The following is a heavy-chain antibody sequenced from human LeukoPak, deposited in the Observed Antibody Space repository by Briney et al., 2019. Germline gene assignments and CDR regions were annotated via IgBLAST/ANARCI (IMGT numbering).Heavy chain of an antibody. J-gene: IGHJ6*02. CDR2: INPNSGVA. V-gene: IGHV1-2*02. Sequence: ASVKVSCKASGYTFTSYGISWVRQAPGQGLEWMGWINPNSGVANYGKKFQGRVTVTRDTSITTAYMELSRLTSDDTAVYYCARRVAADDAYYYGMDVWGQGTTVTVSS. CDR1: GYTFTSYG. CDR3: ARRVAADDAYYYGMDV. D-gene: IGHD6-19*01.